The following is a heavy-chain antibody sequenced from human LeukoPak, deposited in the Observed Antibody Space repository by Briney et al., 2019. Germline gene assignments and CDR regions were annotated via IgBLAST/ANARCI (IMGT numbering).Heavy chain of an antibody. CDR3: ARGKQLGSGLGSYYYFDY. J-gene: IGHJ4*02. CDR2: INHSGST. D-gene: IGHD3-10*01. V-gene: IGHV4-34*01. Sequence: SETLSLTCAVYGGSFSGYYWSWIRQPPGKGLEWIGEINHSGSTNYNPSLKSRVTISVDTSKNQFSLKLSSVTAADTAVYYCARGKQLGSGLGSYYYFDYWGQGTLVTVSS. CDR1: GGSFSGYY.